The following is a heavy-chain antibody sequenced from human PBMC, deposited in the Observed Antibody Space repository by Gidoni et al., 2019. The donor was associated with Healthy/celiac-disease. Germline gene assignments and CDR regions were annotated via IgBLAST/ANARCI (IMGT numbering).Heavy chain of an antibody. V-gene: IGHV3-23*01. CDR1: GFAFRRYA. CDR2: ISGSGGST. CDR3: AKDLGGSSWYGDYFDY. D-gene: IGHD6-13*01. J-gene: IGHJ4*02. Sequence: EVQLLESGGGLVQPGGSLRLSCAASGFAFRRYAMSWVRQAPGKGLGGVSAISGSGGSTYYADSVKGRFTISRDNSKNTLYLQMNSLRAEDTAVYYCAKDLGGSSWYGDYFDYWGQGTLVTVSS.